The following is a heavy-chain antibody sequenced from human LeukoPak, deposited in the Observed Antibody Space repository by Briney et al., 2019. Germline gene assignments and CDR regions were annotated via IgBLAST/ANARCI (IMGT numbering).Heavy chain of an antibody. CDR3: ARDLITVADDAFDI. J-gene: IGHJ3*02. D-gene: IGHD6-19*01. CDR2: ISSSSSYI. Sequence: GGSLRLSCAASGFTFSSYSMNWVRQAPGKGLEWVSSISSSSSYIYYADSVKGRFTISRDNAKNSLYLQMNSLRAEDTAVYYCARDLITVADDAFDIWGQGTMVTVSS. CDR1: GFTFSSYS. V-gene: IGHV3-21*01.